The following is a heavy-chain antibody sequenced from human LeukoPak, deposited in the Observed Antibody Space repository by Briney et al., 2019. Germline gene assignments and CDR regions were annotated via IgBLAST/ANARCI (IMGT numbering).Heavy chain of an antibody. CDR2: ISYDGSNK. CDR1: GFTFSNYA. J-gene: IGHJ4*02. D-gene: IGHD3-22*01. V-gene: IGHV3-30-3*01. Sequence: GGSLRLSCAASGFTFSNYAMHWVRQAPGKGLEWVAVISYDGSNKYYADSVKGRFTISRDNSKNTLYLQMNSLRAEDTAVYYCARQGYDSSGLDYWGQGTLVTVSS. CDR3: ARQGYDSSGLDY.